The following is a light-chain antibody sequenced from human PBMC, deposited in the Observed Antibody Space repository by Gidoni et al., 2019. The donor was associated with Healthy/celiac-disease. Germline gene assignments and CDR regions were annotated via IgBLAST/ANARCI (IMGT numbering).Light chain of an antibody. J-gene: IGKJ1*01. CDR3: QKYNSAPLT. V-gene: IGKV1-27*01. CDR1: QGISNY. Sequence: SASVGDRVTITCRASQGISNYLAWYQQKPGKVPKLLIYAASTLLSAVSSRFSGSGSGTDFTLTISSLQPEDVATYYCQKYNSAPLTFGQGTRVEIK. CDR2: AAS.